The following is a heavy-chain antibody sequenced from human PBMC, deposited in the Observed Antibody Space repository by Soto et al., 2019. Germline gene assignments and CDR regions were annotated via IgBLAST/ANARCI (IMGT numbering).Heavy chain of an antibody. J-gene: IGHJ4*02. CDR2: FNTYNVNS. CDR3: ARGDGYNSPFDY. Sequence: QVQLVQSGAEVKKPGASVKVSCKASGYSFSTYAVTWVRQAPGQGLEWMGWFNTYNVNSNYGPKLQDRVTMTTDTSTNTAYMELRSLRSDDTAVYYCARGDGYNSPFDYWGQGTRVTVSS. V-gene: IGHV1-18*01. CDR1: GYSFSTYA. D-gene: IGHD5-18*01.